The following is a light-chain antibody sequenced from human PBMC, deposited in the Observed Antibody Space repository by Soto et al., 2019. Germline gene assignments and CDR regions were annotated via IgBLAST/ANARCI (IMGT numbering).Light chain of an antibody. CDR2: AAS. V-gene: IGKV3-15*01. CDR1: QSVSSN. J-gene: IGKJ1*01. CDR3: QQYNNWPPWT. Sequence: EIVMTQSPATLSVSPGERATLSCRASQSVSSNLAWYQQKPGQAPRLLIYAASTRATGIPARFSGSGSGTEFTLIISSLQSEDFAIYYCQQYNNWPPWTFGQGTKVDIK.